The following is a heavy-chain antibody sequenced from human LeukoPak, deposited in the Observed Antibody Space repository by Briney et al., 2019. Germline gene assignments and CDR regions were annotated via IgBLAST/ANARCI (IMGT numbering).Heavy chain of an antibody. V-gene: IGHV4-59*01. D-gene: IGHD6-19*01. CDR3: ARDRLGNYYYYGMDV. J-gene: IGHJ6*04. Sequence: SETLSLTCTVSGGSISSYYWSWIRQPPGKGLEWIGYIYYSGSTNYNPSLKSRVTISVGTSKNQFSLKLSSVTAADTAVYYCARDRLGNYYYYGMDVWGKGTMVTVSS. CDR2: IYYSGST. CDR1: GGSISSYY.